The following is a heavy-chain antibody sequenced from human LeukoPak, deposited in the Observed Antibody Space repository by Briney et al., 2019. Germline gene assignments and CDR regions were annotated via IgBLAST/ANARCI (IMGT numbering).Heavy chain of an antibody. V-gene: IGHV3-21*01. CDR2: TSSSSSYI. J-gene: IGHJ4*02. Sequence: GGALRLSCAASGFTFSSYSMNWVRQAPAKGLEWVSSTSSSSSYIYYEDSVKGRFTISRDNAKNSLYLQMNSLRAEDTAVYYCARGFWSGYPSPHYFDYWGQGTLVTVSS. CDR3: ARGFWSGYPSPHYFDY. D-gene: IGHD3-3*01. CDR1: GFTFSSYS.